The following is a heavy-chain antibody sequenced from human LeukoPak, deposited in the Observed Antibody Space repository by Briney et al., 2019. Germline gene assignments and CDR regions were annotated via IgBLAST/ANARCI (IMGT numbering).Heavy chain of an antibody. J-gene: IGHJ3*02. V-gene: IGHV5-51*01. Sequence: GESLKISCKGSGYSFTSYWIGWVRQMPGKGLEWMGIIYPGDSDTRYSPSFQGQVTISADKSISTAYLQWGSLKASGTAMYYCARLIGELSDAFDIWGQGTMVTVSS. CDR1: GYSFTSYW. CDR3: ARLIGELSDAFDI. CDR2: IYPGDSDT. D-gene: IGHD1-26*01.